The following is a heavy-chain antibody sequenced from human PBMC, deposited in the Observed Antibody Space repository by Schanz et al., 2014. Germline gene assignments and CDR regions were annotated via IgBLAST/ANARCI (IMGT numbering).Heavy chain of an antibody. D-gene: IGHD4-17*01. Sequence: EVQLVHSGGGLVQPGGSLRLSCSASGFTFSSHWMHWVRQDPGKGLVWVARMNSAGSNTDYADSVTGRFTISRDNAKNALYLQMNTLRAEGTAVYYCARKMKLGVYGGKGQDSLDIWGQGTMGTVSS. J-gene: IGHJ3*02. V-gene: IGHV3-74*01. CDR3: ARKMKLGVYGGKGQDSLDI. CDR2: MNSAGSNT. CDR1: GFTFSSHW.